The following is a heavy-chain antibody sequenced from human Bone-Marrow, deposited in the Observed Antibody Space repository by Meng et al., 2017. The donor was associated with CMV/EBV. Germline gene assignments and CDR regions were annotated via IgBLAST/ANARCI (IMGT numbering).Heavy chain of an antibody. CDR2: IKEDGSEG. J-gene: IGHJ1*01. Sequence: GGSLRLSCTASGFTFNTYWMSWVRQAPGMGLEWVANIKEDGSEGYYVDSVKGRFTISGDNTKNSLYLQMNNLRVEDTAMYYCASLWGPPEHWGQGTRVTVSS. CDR1: GFTFNTYW. V-gene: IGHV3-7*01. CDR3: ASLWGPPEH. D-gene: IGHD7-27*01.